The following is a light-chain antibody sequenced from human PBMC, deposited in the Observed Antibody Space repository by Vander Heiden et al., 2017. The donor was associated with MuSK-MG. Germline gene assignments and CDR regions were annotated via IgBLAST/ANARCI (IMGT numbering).Light chain of an antibody. CDR3: QLWDSATDQAV. CDR2: YDR. Sequence: YVVTQPPSLSVAPGKTASITCWGDNIEAASVHWYQQRPGQAPVLIIYYDRDRPSGIPERFSGSNSGNTATLTISRVEAGDEADYYCQLWDSATDQAVFGGGTKLTVL. CDR1: NIEAAS. V-gene: IGLV3-21*04. J-gene: IGLJ2*01.